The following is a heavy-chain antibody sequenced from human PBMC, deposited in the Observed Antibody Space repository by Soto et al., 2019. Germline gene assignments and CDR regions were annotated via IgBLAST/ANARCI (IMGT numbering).Heavy chain of an antibody. J-gene: IGHJ5*02. V-gene: IGHV1-69*12. CDR1: GGTFSSYA. Sequence: QVQLVQSGAEVKKPGSSVKVSCKASGGTFSSYAISWVRQAPGQGLEWMGGIIPIFGTANYAQKFQGRVTITADESTSTAYMELSSRRSEDTAVYYCARDSRDTIMWGWFDPWGQGTLVTVSS. CDR3: ARDSRDTIMWGWFDP. CDR2: IIPIFGTA. D-gene: IGHD5-12*01.